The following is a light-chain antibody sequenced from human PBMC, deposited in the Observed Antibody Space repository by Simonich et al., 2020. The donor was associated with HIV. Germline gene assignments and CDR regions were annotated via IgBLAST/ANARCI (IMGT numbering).Light chain of an antibody. CDR2: DDN. CDR3: QVWDSSSDHPV. Sequence: SYVLTQPPSVSVAPGKTANITGGGNRIGNVGVHWYQQKPGQAPVLVVYDDNDRPSGIPERFSGSKSGNTATLTISRVEAGDEADYSCQVWDSSSDHPVFGGGTKVTVL. V-gene: IGLV3-21*03. CDR1: RIGNVG. J-gene: IGLJ3*02.